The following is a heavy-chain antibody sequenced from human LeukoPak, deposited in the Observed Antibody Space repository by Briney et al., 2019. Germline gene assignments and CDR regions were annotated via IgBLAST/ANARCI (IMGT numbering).Heavy chain of an antibody. CDR2: IIPIFGTA. Sequence: SVKVSCKASGGTFSSYAISWVRQAPGQGLEWMGGIIPIFGTANYAQKFQGRVTITADESTSTAYMELSSLRSEDTAVYYCARGSRWMTKGAPIDYWGQGTLVTVSS. CDR3: ARGSRWMTKGAPIDY. V-gene: IGHV1-69*13. D-gene: IGHD4-11*01. J-gene: IGHJ4*02. CDR1: GGTFSSYA.